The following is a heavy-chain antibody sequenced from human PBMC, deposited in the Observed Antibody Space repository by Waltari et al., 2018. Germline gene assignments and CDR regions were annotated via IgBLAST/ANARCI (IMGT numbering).Heavy chain of an antibody. CDR3: ARRQLGTTYYYYGMDV. CDR1: GAPITSRSYY. Sequence: QLQLQESGPGLVKPSETLSLTCTVSGAPITSRSYYWGWIRQPPGKGLEWIGGMYYSGRTDYNPSLKSRVTIFVDTSRSQFSLKLTSVTAADTAVYYCARRQLGTTYYYYGMDVWGQGTTVTASS. D-gene: IGHD1-7*01. V-gene: IGHV4-39*01. CDR2: MYYSGRT. J-gene: IGHJ6*02.